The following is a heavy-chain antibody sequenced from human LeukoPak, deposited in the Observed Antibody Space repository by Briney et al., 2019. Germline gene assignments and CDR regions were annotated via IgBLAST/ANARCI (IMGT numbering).Heavy chain of an antibody. CDR3: ARYYYAWAFDY. D-gene: IGHD3-22*01. Sequence: GESLTLSCTASGFTFSSYWMTWVRQTPEKGLEWVANIRQDGGRKDYVASVKGRFTISRDNAKNSLYLQMNSLRAEDTAVYYCARYYYAWAFDYWGQGTLVTASS. V-gene: IGHV3-7*01. CDR1: GFTFSSYW. J-gene: IGHJ4*02. CDR2: IRQDGGRK.